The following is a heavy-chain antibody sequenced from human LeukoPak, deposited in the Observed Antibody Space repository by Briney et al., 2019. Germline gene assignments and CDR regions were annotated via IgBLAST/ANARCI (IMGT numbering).Heavy chain of an antibody. CDR2: IYYSGST. CDR1: GGSISSSSYY. J-gene: IGHJ4*02. Sequence: SETLSLTCTVSGGSISSSSYYWGWIRQPPGKGLEWIGSIYYSGSTYYNPSLKSRVTISVDTSKNQFSLKLSSVTAADTAVYYCAGHLEMATIVGVTDYWGQGTLVTVSS. CDR3: AGHLEMATIVGVTDY. D-gene: IGHD5-24*01. V-gene: IGHV4-39*01.